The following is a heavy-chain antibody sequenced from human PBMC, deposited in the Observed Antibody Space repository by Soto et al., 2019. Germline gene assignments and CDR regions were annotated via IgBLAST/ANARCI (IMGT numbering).Heavy chain of an antibody. CDR3: ARYYYGSGSYPLYFAY. Sequence: GASVKVSCKASGYTFTGYYVHWVRQAPGQGLEWMGWINPNSGGTNYAQKFQGWVTMTRDTSISTAYMELSRLRSDDTAVYYCARYYYGSGSYPLYFAYWGQGTLVTVSS. V-gene: IGHV1-2*04. J-gene: IGHJ4*02. D-gene: IGHD3-10*01. CDR2: INPNSGGT. CDR1: GYTFTGYY.